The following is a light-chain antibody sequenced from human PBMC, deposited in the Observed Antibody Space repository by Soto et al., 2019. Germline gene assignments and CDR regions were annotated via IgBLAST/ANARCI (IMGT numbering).Light chain of an antibody. J-gene: IGLJ3*02. V-gene: IGLV2-23*02. CDR1: SSDVGSYNL. Sequence: QSVLTQPASVSGSPGQSITISCTGTSSDVGSYNLVSWYQQLPGKAPKLIIYEVNERPSGISDRFSGSKSGNTASLTISGLHGEDEADYYCCSYVGSSILMFGGGTKLTVL. CDR3: CSYVGSSILM. CDR2: EVN.